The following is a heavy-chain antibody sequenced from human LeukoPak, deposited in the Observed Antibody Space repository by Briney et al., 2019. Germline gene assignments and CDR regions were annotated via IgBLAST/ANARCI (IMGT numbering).Heavy chain of an antibody. CDR2: ISGNGGST. V-gene: IGHV3-23*01. Sequence: GGSLRLSCAASGFTFSSYAMSWVRQAPGKGLEWVSAISGNGGSTYYADFVKGRFTISRDNSKKTLYLQMSSLRAEDTAIYYCVKGGAYTTSSNFDYWGQGTLVTVSS. J-gene: IGHJ4*02. D-gene: IGHD6-6*01. CDR3: VKGGAYTTSSNFDY. CDR1: GFTFSSYA.